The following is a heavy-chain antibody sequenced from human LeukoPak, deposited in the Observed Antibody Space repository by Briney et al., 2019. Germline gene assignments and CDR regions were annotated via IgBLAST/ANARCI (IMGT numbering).Heavy chain of an antibody. CDR3: ARIGVHYYGSGTYYNALSGWFDP. CDR2: IWYDGTNK. Sequence: GGSLRLSCAASGFTFSSYGFHWVRRAPGKGLEWVAVIWYDGTNKYYGDSVKGRFTISRDNAKNSLYLQMNSLRAEDTAVYYCARIGVHYYGSGTYYNALSGWFDPWGQGTLVTVSS. CDR1: GFTFSSYG. J-gene: IGHJ5*02. V-gene: IGHV3-33*01. D-gene: IGHD3-10*01.